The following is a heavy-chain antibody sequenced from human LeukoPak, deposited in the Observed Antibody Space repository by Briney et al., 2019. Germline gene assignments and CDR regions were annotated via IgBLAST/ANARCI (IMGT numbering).Heavy chain of an antibody. J-gene: IGHJ5*02. CDR2: IYTSGST. Sequence: SATLSLTCTVSGGSISSYYWSWIRQPAGKGLEWIGRIYTSGSTNYNPSLKSRVTMSVDTSKNQFSLKLSSVTAADTAVYYCARWGYSYGSRWFDPWGQGTLFTVSS. CDR1: GGSISSYY. D-gene: IGHD5-18*01. CDR3: ARWGYSYGSRWFDP. V-gene: IGHV4-4*07.